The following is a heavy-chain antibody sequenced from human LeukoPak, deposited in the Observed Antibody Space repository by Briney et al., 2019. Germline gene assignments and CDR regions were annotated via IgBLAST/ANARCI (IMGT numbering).Heavy chain of an antibody. CDR1: AFTFSSYS. CDR2: IISSSSYI. CDR3: SRQFSSYFDY. J-gene: IGHJ4*02. V-gene: IGHV3-21*01. Sequence: GGSLRLSCAVSAFTFSSYSMNWVRQAPGKGLEWVSCIISSSSYIYYADSVKGRFTISRDNAKNSLYLQMNSLRAEDTAVYYCSRQFSSYFDYRGQGTLVTVSS.